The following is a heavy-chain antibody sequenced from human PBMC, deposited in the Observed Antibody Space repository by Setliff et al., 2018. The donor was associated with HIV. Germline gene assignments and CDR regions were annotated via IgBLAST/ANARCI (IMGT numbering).Heavy chain of an antibody. V-gene: IGHV5-51*01. Sequence: PGESLKISCEASGYSFIYYWIGWVRQMPGKGLEWMGIIYPGDSNTKYSPSFQGQVTISADKSISTAYLQWSSLKASDTAMYYCARRRLAYDSWSYRGNWFFDLWGRGTLVTVSS. CDR1: GYSFIYYW. D-gene: IGHD3-10*01. CDR3: ARRRLAYDSWSYRGNWFFDL. J-gene: IGHJ2*01. CDR2: IYPGDSNT.